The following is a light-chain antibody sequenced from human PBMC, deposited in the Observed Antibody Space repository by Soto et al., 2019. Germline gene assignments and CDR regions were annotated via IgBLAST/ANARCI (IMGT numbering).Light chain of an antibody. J-gene: IGLJ2*01. CDR3: SSYTSGSTFVV. Sequence: QSVLTQPPSASGSPGQSVTISCTGTSSDVGGYNYVSWYQQHPGKAPKLMIYDVSNRPSGVSDRFSGSKSGNTASLTLSGLQAEDEADYYCSSYTSGSTFVVFGGGTKVTVL. V-gene: IGLV2-14*01. CDR2: DVS. CDR1: SSDVGGYNY.